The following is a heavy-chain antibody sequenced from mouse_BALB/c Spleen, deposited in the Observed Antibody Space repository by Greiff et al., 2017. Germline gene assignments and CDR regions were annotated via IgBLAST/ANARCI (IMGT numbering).Heavy chain of an antibody. J-gene: IGHJ3*01. CDR1: GYSITSDYA. V-gene: IGHV3-2*02. CDR2: ISYSGST. D-gene: IGHD1-2*01. CDR3: ARDYGYWFAY. Sequence: EVQLVESGPGLVKPSQSLSLTCTVTGYSITSDYAWNWIRQFPGNKLEWMGYISYSGSTSYNPSLKSRISITRDTSKNQFFLQLNSVTTEDTATYYCARDYGYWFAYWGQGTLVTVSA.